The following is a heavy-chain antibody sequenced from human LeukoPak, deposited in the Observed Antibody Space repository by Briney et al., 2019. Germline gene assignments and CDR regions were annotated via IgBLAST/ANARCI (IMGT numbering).Heavy chain of an antibody. CDR3: ARYGRYRAFDI. D-gene: IGHD1-26*01. CDR2: INSDVSTT. J-gene: IGHJ3*02. Sequence: GGSLRLSCAASGFTSSAYWMHWVRQVPGKGLVWVSRINSDVSTTYYADSVKGRFTISRDNAKNTIYLQMNSLRAEDTAVYYCARYGRYRAFDIWGPGTVVTVSS. CDR1: GFTSSAYW. V-gene: IGHV3-74*01.